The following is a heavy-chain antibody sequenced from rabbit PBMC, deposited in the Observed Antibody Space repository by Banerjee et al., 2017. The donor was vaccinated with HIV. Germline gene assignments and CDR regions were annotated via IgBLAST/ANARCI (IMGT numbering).Heavy chain of an antibody. V-gene: IGHV1S45*01. CDR1: GFDLSSYCD. D-gene: IGHD8-1*01. J-gene: IGHJ4*01. CDR3: ARDVTSGSYYAIYFDL. Sequence: QEQLKESGGGLVQPEGSLTLTCTASGFDLSSYCDMCWVRQAPGKGLEWIGYIYSGTGGTRYASWAKGRFTISKTSSTTVTLQMTSLTAADTATYFCARDVTSGSYYAIYFDLWGPGTLVTVS. CDR2: IYSGTGGT.